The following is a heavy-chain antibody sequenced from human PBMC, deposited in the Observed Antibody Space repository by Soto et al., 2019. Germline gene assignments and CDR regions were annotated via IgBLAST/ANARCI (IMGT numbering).Heavy chain of an antibody. V-gene: IGHV3-30*18. CDR2: VSYNVDVK. CDR1: GFIISNNG. CDR3: AKDLRDGWALNH. J-gene: IGHJ5*02. D-gene: IGHD6-19*01. Sequence: GGSLTLSRVAYGFIISNNGIHWVRQAPGNRLEWVALVSYNVDVKYYGESVKGRFTISIDNSENTVYLQMNSLRSEYSAVYFCAKDLRDGWALNHWGQGGRV.